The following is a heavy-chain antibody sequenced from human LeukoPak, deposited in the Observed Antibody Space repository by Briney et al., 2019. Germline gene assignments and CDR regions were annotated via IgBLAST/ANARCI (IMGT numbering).Heavy chain of an antibody. CDR3: ARFGVPAAIFDY. D-gene: IGHD2-2*01. J-gene: IGHJ4*02. CDR1: GGSISSYY. V-gene: IGHV4-59*01. Sequence: PSETLSLTCTVSGGSISSYYWSWIRQPPGKGLEWIGYIYYSGSTNYNLSLKSRVTISVDTSKNQFSLKLSSVTAADTAVYYCARFGVPAAIFDYWGQGTLVTVSS. CDR2: IYYSGST.